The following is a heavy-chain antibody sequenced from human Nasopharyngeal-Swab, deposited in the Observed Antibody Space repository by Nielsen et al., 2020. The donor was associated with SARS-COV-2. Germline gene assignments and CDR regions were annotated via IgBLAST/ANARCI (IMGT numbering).Heavy chain of an antibody. V-gene: IGHV3-23*01. Sequence: GGSLRLSCAASGFTFSSYAMSWVRQAPGKGLEWVSAISGSGGSTYYADSVKGRFTISRDNSKNTLYLQMNSLRAEDTAVYYWAKMARFSSGSDWFDPWGQGTLVTVSS. CDR3: AKMARFSSGSDWFDP. J-gene: IGHJ5*02. CDR2: ISGSGGST. D-gene: IGHD6-19*01. CDR1: GFTFSSYA.